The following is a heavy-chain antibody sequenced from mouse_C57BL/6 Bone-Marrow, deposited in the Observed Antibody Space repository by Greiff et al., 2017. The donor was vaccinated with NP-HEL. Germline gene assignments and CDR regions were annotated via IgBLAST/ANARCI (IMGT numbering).Heavy chain of an antibody. CDR2: IYPSDSET. D-gene: IGHD2-12*01. J-gene: IGHJ3*01. Sequence: VKLQEPGAELVRPGSSVKLSCKASGYTFTSYWMDWVKQRPGQGLEWIGNIYPSDSETHYNQKFKDKATLTVDKSSSTAYMQLSSLTSEDSAVYYCARESYAWFAYWGQGTLVTVSA. V-gene: IGHV1-61*01. CDR3: ARESYAWFAY. CDR1: GYTFTSYW.